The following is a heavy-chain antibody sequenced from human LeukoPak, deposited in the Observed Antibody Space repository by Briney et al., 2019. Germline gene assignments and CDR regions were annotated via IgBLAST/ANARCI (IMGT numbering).Heavy chain of an antibody. CDR2: TYYRSKWYN. CDR3: ARGSGWYRADAFDI. J-gene: IGHJ3*02. Sequence: SQTLSLTCAISGDSVSSNSAAWNWIRQSPSRGLEWLGRTYYRSKWYNDYAVSVKSRITINPDTSKNQFSLHPNSVAPEDTAVYYCARGSGWYRADAFDIWGQGTMVTVSS. CDR1: GDSVSSNSAA. D-gene: IGHD6-19*01. V-gene: IGHV6-1*01.